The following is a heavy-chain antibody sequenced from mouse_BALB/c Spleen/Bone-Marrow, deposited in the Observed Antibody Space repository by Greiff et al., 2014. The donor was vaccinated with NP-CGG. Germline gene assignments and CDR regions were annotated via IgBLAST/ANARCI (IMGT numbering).Heavy chain of an antibody. V-gene: IGHV1-69*02. J-gene: IGHJ2*01. Sequence: QVQLQQSGAELVRPGASVKLSCKASGYTFTSYWINWVKQRPGQDLEWIGNIFPSETYTNYNQKFKDKATLTVDKSSSTAYMQLSSPTSEDSAVYYCTRDNWDYWGQGTTLTVSS. CDR3: TRDNWDY. CDR2: IFPSETYT. D-gene: IGHD4-1*01. CDR1: GYTFTSYW.